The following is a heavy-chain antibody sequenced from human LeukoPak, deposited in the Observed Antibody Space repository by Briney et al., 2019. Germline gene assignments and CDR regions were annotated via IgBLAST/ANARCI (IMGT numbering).Heavy chain of an antibody. Sequence: GASVKVSCKASGGTFSGYAISWVRQPPGQGLEWMGGTIPIFGTASYAQKFQGRVTITADESTSTAYMELSSLRSEDTAVYYCARSCSSTSCEFDPWGQGTLVTVSS. CDR1: GGTFSGYA. J-gene: IGHJ5*02. CDR2: TIPIFGTA. V-gene: IGHV1-69*13. D-gene: IGHD2-2*01. CDR3: ARSCSSTSCEFDP.